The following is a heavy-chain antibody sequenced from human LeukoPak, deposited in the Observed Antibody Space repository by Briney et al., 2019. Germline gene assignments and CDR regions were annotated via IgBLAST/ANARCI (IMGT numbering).Heavy chain of an antibody. J-gene: IGHJ4*02. CDR1: GASINSYY. D-gene: IGHD5-12*01. CDR2: IHYRGTT. Sequence: SETLSLTCSVSGASINSYYWNWIRQSPGKGLEWLGNIHYRGTTNYNPSLKSRVTISVDKSKNQFSLKLSSVTAADTAVYYCARKGPDIVAPFDYWGQGTLVTVSS. V-gene: IGHV4-59*12. CDR3: ARKGPDIVAPFDY.